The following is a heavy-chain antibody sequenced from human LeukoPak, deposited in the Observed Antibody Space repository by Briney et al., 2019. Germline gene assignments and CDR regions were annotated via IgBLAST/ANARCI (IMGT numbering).Heavy chain of an antibody. CDR2: IYYSGNT. CDR1: GGSISSSNYY. Sequence: SETLSLTCTVSGGSISSSNYYWGWIRQPPGKGLEWIGSIYYSGNTYYNPSLKSRVTISVDTSKNQFSLKSSSLTAADTAVYYCARRPNYDFWSGYFNYWGQGTLVTVSS. CDR3: ARRPNYDFWSGYFNY. J-gene: IGHJ4*02. V-gene: IGHV4-39*01. D-gene: IGHD3-3*01.